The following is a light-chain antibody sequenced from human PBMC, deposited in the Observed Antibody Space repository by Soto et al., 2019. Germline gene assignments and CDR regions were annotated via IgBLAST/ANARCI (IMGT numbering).Light chain of an antibody. CDR1: QSISSW. Sequence: DIQKTQSPSTLSVSVGDRVTITCRASQSISSWLAWYQQKPGKAPKLLIYKASSLESGVPSRFSGSGSGTEFTLIISGLQPDDSATYYCQQYHIYSGTFGQGTKVDIK. CDR3: QQYHIYSGT. J-gene: IGKJ1*01. V-gene: IGKV1-5*03. CDR2: KAS.